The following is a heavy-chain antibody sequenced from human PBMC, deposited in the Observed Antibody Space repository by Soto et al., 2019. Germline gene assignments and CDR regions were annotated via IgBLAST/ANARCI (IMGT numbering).Heavy chain of an antibody. CDR3: ARGNYYLDF. Sequence: PSETLSLTCTVSGGSINNYYWTWIRQPPGRGMEWIGYMYFFGTYNYNPSLKSRVTMSVDTSRNRFSLQLTSVIAADTAVYFCARGNYYLDFWGQGTLVTVSS. V-gene: IGHV4-59*01. CDR2: MYFFGTY. CDR1: GGSINNYY. J-gene: IGHJ4*02.